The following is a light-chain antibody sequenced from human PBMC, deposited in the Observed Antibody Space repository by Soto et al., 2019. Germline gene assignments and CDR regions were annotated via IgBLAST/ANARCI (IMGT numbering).Light chain of an antibody. CDR3: AAWDDNLNAYV. CDR1: SSNIGSHT. CDR2: LGD. Sequence: QAVVTQPPSASGTPGQRITISCSGSSSNIGSHTVNWHQQVPGTAPKLLIYLGDQRASGVSDRFSGSKSGTSASLAINGLRSDDEADYYCAAWDDNLNAYVFGSGTKLTVL. V-gene: IGLV1-44*01. J-gene: IGLJ1*01.